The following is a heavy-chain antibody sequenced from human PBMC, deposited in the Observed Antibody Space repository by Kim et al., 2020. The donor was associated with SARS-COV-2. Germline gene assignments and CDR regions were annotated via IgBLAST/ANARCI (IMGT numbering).Heavy chain of an antibody. CDR2: IINDDGGI. D-gene: IGHD6-13*01. CDR3: VIDGRPGIWYPALDS. V-gene: IGHV3-48*01. J-gene: IGHJ4*02. CDR1: GFTFSDYM. Sequence: GGSLRLSCVAFGFTFSDYMMNCVRHAPGKGLEWLSFIINDDGGIYYADSVRGRFTVSRYDAKNSLYLQMNSLTVYDTAVSYCVIDGRPGIWYPALDSWGTGTLVTVSS.